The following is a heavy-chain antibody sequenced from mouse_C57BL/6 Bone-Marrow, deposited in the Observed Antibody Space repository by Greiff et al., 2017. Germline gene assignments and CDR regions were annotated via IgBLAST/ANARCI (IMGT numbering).Heavy chain of an antibody. CDR3: ARSRYYGSSWYYFDY. Sequence: QVQLQQPGAELVKPGASVKLSCKASGYTFTSYWMHWVKQRPGQGLEWIGMIHPNSGSTNYNEKFKSKATLTVDKSSSQAYMQLSSLTSEDSAVYYCARSRYYGSSWYYFDYWGQGTTLTVSS. V-gene: IGHV1-64*01. CDR1: GYTFTSYW. D-gene: IGHD1-1*01. J-gene: IGHJ2*01. CDR2: IHPNSGST.